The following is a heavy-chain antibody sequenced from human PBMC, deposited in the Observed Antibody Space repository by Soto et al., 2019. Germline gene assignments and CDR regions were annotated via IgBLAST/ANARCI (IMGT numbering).Heavy chain of an antibody. J-gene: IGHJ5*02. V-gene: IGHV1-3*01. CDR2: INAGNGNT. CDR1: GYTFTSYA. CDR3: ARVALGRFLEWPPFDP. Sequence: QVQLVQSGAEVKKPGASVKVSCKASGYTFTSYAMHWVRQAPGQRLEWMGWINAGNGNTKYSQKFQGRVTITRDTSASTADLELSSLRSEDTAVDYCARVALGRFLEWPPFDPWGQGTLVPVSS. D-gene: IGHD3-3*01.